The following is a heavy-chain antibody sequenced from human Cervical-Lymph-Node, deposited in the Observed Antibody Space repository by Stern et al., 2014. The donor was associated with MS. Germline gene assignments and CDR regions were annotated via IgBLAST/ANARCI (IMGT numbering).Heavy chain of an antibody. J-gene: IGHJ6*02. Sequence: QVQLVESGAEVKKPGASVKVSCKASGYTFTSYAMHWVRQAPGQRLEWMGWINAGNGNTKYSQKFQGRVTITRDTSASTAYMELSSLRSEDTAVYYCAREMVTAAALRYYGMDVWGQGTTVTVSS. D-gene: IGHD2-2*01. CDR2: INAGNGNT. CDR3: AREMVTAAALRYYGMDV. V-gene: IGHV1-3*01. CDR1: GYTFTSYA.